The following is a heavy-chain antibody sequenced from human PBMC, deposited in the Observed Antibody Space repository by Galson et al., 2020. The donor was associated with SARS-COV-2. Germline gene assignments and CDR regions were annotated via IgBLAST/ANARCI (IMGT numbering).Heavy chain of an antibody. CDR2: IFYDGSDK. V-gene: IGHV3-33*01. Sequence: GGSLRLSCAASGFTFSSHAIHWVSQAPGKGLEWVAQIFYDGSDKYYGDSVKGRFTISRDSSKNMVYLQMNNLKVDDTAVYYCARDGQLSSGWAFDYWGQGTLVTVSS. D-gene: IGHD6-19*01. J-gene: IGHJ4*02. CDR1: GFTFSSHA. CDR3: ARDGQLSSGWAFDY.